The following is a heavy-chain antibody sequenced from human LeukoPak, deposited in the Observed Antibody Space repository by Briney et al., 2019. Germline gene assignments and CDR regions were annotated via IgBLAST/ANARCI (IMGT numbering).Heavy chain of an antibody. D-gene: IGHD6-19*01. V-gene: IGHV3-23*01. CDR1: GFTFSSYA. Sequence: GGSLRLSCAASGFTFSSYAMSWVRQAPGKGLEWVSAISGSGGSTYYADSVKGRFTISRDNSKNTLYLQMNSLRAQDTAVYYCAITTVAGNVGLFYWGQGTLVTVSS. CDR3: AITTVAGNVGLFY. J-gene: IGHJ4*02. CDR2: ISGSGGST.